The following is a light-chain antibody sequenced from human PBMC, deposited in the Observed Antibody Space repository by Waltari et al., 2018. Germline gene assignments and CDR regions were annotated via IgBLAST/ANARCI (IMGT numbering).Light chain of an antibody. Sequence: EIVLTQSPGTLSLSPGERATLSCRASQRVSSHNVAWYQQKPGQAPRLLIYGASSRATGIPDRFSGSGSGTDFTLTISGLEPEDFAVYYCQQYGSSPKTFGQGTKLEIK. CDR3: QQYGSSPKT. J-gene: IGKJ1*01. CDR2: GAS. V-gene: IGKV3-20*01. CDR1: QRVSSHN.